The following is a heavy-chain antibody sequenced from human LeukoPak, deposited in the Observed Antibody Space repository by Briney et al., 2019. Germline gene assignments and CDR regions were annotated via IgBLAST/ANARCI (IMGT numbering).Heavy chain of an antibody. Sequence: SETLSLTCTVSGGSISSYYWSWIRQPPEKGLEWIGYIYYSGSTNYNPSLKSRVTISVDTSKNQFSLKLSSVTAADTAVYYCARVKYSSSWYWFDPWGQGTPVTVSS. CDR1: GGSISSYY. J-gene: IGHJ5*02. CDR3: ARVKYSSSWYWFDP. V-gene: IGHV4-59*01. D-gene: IGHD6-13*01. CDR2: IYYSGST.